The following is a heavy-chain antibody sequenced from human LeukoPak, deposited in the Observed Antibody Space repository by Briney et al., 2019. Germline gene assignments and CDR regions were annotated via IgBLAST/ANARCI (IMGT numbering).Heavy chain of an antibody. D-gene: IGHD6-13*01. Sequence: PGGSLRLSCAASGFTFSNYGMHWVRQAPGKGLEWAAVIWSDGINKSYADSVKGRFTISRDNSKNTLYLQMNSLRAEDTAVYYCGRDLTGGAAETYWGQGTLVTVSS. CDR2: IWSDGINK. CDR1: GFTFSNYG. J-gene: IGHJ4*02. CDR3: GRDLTGGAAETY. V-gene: IGHV3-33*01.